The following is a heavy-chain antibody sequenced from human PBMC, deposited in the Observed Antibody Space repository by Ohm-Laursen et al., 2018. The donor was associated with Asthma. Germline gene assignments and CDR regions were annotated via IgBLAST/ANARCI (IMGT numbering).Heavy chain of an antibody. Sequence: SLRLSCAASGYTFSRYSIHWVRQFPGKGLEWVASISTASTFIYYADSVRGRFTTSRDNAKISVYLQMNSLRAEDTALYYCARIGPEWELPGREYSLHHWGEGTLVTVSS. J-gene: IGHJ1*01. V-gene: IGHV3-21*01. CDR2: ISTASTFI. CDR3: ARIGPEWELPGREYSLHH. D-gene: IGHD1-26*01. CDR1: GYTFSRYS.